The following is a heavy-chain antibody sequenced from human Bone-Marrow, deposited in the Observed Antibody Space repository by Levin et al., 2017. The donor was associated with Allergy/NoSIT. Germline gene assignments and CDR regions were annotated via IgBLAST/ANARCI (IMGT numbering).Heavy chain of an antibody. J-gene: IGHJ5*02. V-gene: IGHV4-4*02. D-gene: IGHD3-3*01. CDR1: GGSISSSNW. CDR2: IYHSGST. Sequence: PSETLSLTCAVSGGSISSSNWWSWVRQPPGKGLEWIGEIYHSGSTNYNPSLKSRVTISVDKSKNQFSLKLSSVTAADTAVYYCARDQGITIFGVVMSGWFDPWGQGTLVTVSS. CDR3: ARDQGITIFGVVMSGWFDP.